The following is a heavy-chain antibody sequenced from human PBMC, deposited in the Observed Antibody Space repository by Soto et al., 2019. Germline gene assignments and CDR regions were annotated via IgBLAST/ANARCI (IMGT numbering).Heavy chain of an antibody. CDR1: GFTFSSYG. CDR2: IWYDRDNQ. J-gene: IGHJ6*02. Sequence: QLKLVESGGAVVQPGRSLRLSCAASGFTFSSYGMHWVRQAPGKALEWVALIWYDRDNQYYGDSVQGRFSIPRDISKSKGSLRVNSRSAEDKSGYYSARALAGHYDVSAANYGMNVWAQGTTFTFSS. CDR3: ARALAGHYDVSAANYGMNV. V-gene: IGHV3-33*01. D-gene: IGHD3-3*01.